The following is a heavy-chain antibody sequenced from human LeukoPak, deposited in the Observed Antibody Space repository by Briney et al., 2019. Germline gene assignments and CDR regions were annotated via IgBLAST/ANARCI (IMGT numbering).Heavy chain of an antibody. CDR1: GFTFSDYY. Sequence: GGSLRLSCAASGFTFSDYYMSWIRQAPGKGLEGVSYISSSGSTIYYADSVKGRFTISRDNAKNSLYLQMNSLRAEDTAVYYCARVHCSGGSCYSSYYYYGMDVWGQGTTVTVSS. CDR3: ARVHCSGGSCYSSYYYYGMDV. J-gene: IGHJ6*02. D-gene: IGHD2-15*01. V-gene: IGHV3-11*01. CDR2: ISSSGSTI.